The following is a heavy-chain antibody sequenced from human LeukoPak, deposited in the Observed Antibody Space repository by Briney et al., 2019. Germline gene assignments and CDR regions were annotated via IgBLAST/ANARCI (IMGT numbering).Heavy chain of an antibody. CDR1: GGSFSGYY. V-gene: IGHV4-34*01. J-gene: IGHJ5*02. CDR2: INHSGST. CDR3: ARGGNSQVVAATPRWFDP. D-gene: IGHD2-15*01. Sequence: KPSETLSLTCAVYGGSFSGYYWSWIRQPPGKGLEWIGEINHSGSTNYNPSLKSRVTISVDTSKNQFSLKLSSVTAADTAVYYCARGGNSQVVAATPRWFDPWGQGTLVTVSS.